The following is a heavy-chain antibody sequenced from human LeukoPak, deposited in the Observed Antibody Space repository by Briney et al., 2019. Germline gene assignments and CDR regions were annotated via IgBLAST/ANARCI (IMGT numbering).Heavy chain of an antibody. J-gene: IGHJ5*02. D-gene: IGHD2-15*01. CDR2: IYTSGST. V-gene: IGHV4-4*07. CDR3: ARGRGGGGTSNNWFDP. CDR1: GGSISSYY. Sequence: KPSETLSLTCTVSGGSISSYYWSWIRQPAGKGLEWIGRIYTSGSTNYNPSLKSRVTMSVDTSKNQFSLKLSAVTAADTAVYYCARGRGGGGTSNNWFDPWGQGTHVIVSS.